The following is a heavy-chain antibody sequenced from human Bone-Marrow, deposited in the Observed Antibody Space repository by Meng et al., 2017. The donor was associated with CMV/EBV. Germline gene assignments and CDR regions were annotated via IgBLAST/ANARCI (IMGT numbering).Heavy chain of an antibody. D-gene: IGHD6-13*01. CDR3: ASSSSYYHFYGMDV. Sequence: ASVKVSCKASGYTFTSYGISWVRQAPGQGLEWMGWISAYNGNTNYAQKLQGRVTMTTDTSTSTAYMELRSLRSDDTAVYYCASSSSYYHFYGMDVWGQGTTVTVSS. CDR2: ISAYNGNT. CDR1: GYTFTSYG. V-gene: IGHV1-18*01. J-gene: IGHJ6*02.